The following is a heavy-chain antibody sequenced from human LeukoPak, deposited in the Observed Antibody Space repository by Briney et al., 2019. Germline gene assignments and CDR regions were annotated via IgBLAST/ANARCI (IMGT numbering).Heavy chain of an antibody. CDR2: IKQDGSKK. V-gene: IGHV3-7*03. CDR3: ARDKVVGATNFDY. Sequence: GGSLRLSCVASGFPFSSYWITWVRQAPGKGLEWVANIKQDGSKKSYVDSVKGRFTISRDNAKNSLYLEMNSLRGEDTAVYYCARDKVVGATNFDYWGQGTLVTVSS. J-gene: IGHJ4*02. D-gene: IGHD2-15*01. CDR1: GFPFSSYW.